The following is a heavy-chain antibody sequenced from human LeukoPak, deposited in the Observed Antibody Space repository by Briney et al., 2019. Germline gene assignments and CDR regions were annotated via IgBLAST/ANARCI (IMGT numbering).Heavy chain of an antibody. CDR3: AKDEFGDGYNYAFDI. CDR1: GFTFSSYA. Sequence: GGSLRLSCAASGFTFSSYAMSWVRQAPGKGLEWVSAISGSGGSTYYADSVKGRFTISRDNSKNTLYLQMNSLRAEDTAVYYSAKDEFGDGYNYAFDIWGQGTMVTVSS. D-gene: IGHD5-24*01. V-gene: IGHV3-23*01. CDR2: ISGSGGST. J-gene: IGHJ3*02.